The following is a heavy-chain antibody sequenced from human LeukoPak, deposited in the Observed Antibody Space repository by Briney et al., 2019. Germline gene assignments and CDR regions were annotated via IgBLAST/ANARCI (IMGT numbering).Heavy chain of an antibody. Sequence: GGSLRLSCAASGFTFSDYSMNWVRQAPGKGLEWISYVGIDSSNTKYADSVKGRFTISGDSAKNSVFLQMNSLRVEDTAVYYCARDHRYAFDNWGQGTLVTVSS. D-gene: IGHD5-12*01. CDR2: VGIDSSNT. CDR1: GFTFSDYS. V-gene: IGHV3-48*04. J-gene: IGHJ4*02. CDR3: ARDHRYAFDN.